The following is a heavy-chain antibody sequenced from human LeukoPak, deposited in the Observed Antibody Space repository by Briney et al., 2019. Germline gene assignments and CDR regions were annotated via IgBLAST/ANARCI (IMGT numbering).Heavy chain of an antibody. J-gene: IGHJ5*02. D-gene: IGHD2-2*02. CDR2: ISGSGGST. V-gene: IGHV3-23*01. CDR1: GFTFSDSW. CDR3: AKEPTIYGDNWFDP. Sequence: PGGSLRLSCGASGFTFSDSWMNWVRQAPGKGLEWVSAISGSGGSTYYADSVKGRFTISRDNSKNTLYLQMNSLRAEDTAVYYCAKEPTIYGDNWFDPWGQGTLVTVSS.